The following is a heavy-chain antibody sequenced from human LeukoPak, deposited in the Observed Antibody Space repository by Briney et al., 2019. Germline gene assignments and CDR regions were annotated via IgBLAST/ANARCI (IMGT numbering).Heavy chain of an antibody. CDR2: IKQDGSEK. J-gene: IGHJ3*02. CDR3: ARDKSIPNLDAFDI. V-gene: IGHV3-7*05. D-gene: IGHD1-14*01. CDR1: GFIFRRYW. Sequence: GSLRLSCAASGFIFRRYWMTWVRQAPGKGLEWVANIKQDGSEKNYLDSVRGRFTISRDDARNSLYLQMDSLGVEDTAVYYCARDKSIPNLDAFDIWGQGTMVTVSS.